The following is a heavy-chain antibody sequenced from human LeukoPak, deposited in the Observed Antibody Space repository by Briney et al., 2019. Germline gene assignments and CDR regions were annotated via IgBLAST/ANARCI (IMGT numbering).Heavy chain of an antibody. Sequence: SETLSLTCAVSGGSISSSNWWSWVRQPPGKGLEWIAEIYHGGNTNYNPSLKSRVTISVDTSKNQFSLKLSSVTAADTAVYYCARYARMGYYFDYWGQGTLVTVSS. CDR1: GGSISSSNW. J-gene: IGHJ4*02. CDR2: IYHGGNT. D-gene: IGHD3-16*01. CDR3: ARYARMGYYFDY. V-gene: IGHV4-4*02.